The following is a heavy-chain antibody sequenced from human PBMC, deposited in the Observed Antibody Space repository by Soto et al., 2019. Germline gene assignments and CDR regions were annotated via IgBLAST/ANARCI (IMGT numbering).Heavy chain of an antibody. Sequence: GGSLRLSCAASGFTFSSYAMSWVRQAPGKGLEWVSAISGSGGSTYYADSVKGRFTISRDNSKNTLYLQMNSLRAEDTAVYYCAKDSYYYGSGSYLVSYWGQGTLVTVSS. CDR1: GFTFSSYA. CDR2: ISGSGGST. J-gene: IGHJ4*02. CDR3: AKDSYYYGSGSYLVSY. V-gene: IGHV3-23*01. D-gene: IGHD3-10*01.